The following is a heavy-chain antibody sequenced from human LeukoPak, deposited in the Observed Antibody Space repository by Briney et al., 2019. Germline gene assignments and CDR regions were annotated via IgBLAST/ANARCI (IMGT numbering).Heavy chain of an antibody. J-gene: IGHJ6*02. Sequence: SETLSLTCTVSGGSISSYYWSWIRQPPGKGLEWIGYSYYSGSTNYNPSLKSRVTISVDTSKNQFSLKLSSVTAADTAVYYCARSTSSSWYALYGMDVWGQGTTVTVSS. D-gene: IGHD6-13*01. CDR3: ARSTSSSWYALYGMDV. CDR1: GGSISSYY. CDR2: SYYSGST. V-gene: IGHV4-59*01.